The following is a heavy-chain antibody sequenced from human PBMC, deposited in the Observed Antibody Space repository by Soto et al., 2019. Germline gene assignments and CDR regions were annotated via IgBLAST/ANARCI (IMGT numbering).Heavy chain of an antibody. CDR3: ARDSTDHWFDP. CDR2: IYYSGTT. Sequence: SETLSLTCTVSGGSIGAYYWSWIRQSPGKGLEWIANIYYSGTTNYNPSLKSQVTISMDTSKNQFSLTLSSVTAADTAVYYCARDSTDHWFDPWGQGTLVTVSS. J-gene: IGHJ5*02. CDR1: GGSIGAYY. V-gene: IGHV4-59*01.